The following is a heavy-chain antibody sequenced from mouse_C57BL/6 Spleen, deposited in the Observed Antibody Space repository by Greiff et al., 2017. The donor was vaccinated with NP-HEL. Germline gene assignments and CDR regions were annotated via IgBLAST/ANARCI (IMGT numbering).Heavy chain of an antibody. V-gene: IGHV3-6*01. CDR1: GYSITSGYY. J-gene: IGHJ3*01. Sequence: EVQLVESGPGLVKPSQSLSLTCSVTGYSITSGYYWNWIRQFPGNKLEWMGYISYDGSNNYNPSLKNRISITRDTSKNQFFLKLNSVTTEDTATYYCARDPTVRGAYWGQGTLVTVSA. CDR3: ARDPTVRGAY. CDR2: ISYDGSN.